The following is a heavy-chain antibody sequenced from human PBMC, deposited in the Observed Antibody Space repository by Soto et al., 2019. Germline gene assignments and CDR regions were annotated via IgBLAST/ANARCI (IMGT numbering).Heavy chain of an antibody. CDR1: GYTFSGFY. V-gene: IGHV1-2*02. D-gene: IGHD6-13*01. CDR2: INPNSCCT. Sequence: QVLLLQSGAEVKKPGASVKVSCKASGYTFSGFYMHWVRQAPGPGLEWMGWINPNSCCTKSAEKFQGRVTMPRDTSISTADMELSRLTSDDTAVYYCARAAVTGTAGLDFWGKGTNVTVAS. J-gene: IGHJ4*02. CDR3: ARAAVTGTAGLDF.